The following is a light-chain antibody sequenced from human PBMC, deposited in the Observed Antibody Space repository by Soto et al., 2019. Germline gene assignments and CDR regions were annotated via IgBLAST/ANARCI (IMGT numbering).Light chain of an antibody. CDR2: LNSDGSH. CDR1: SGHSSYA. J-gene: IGLJ3*02. CDR3: QTWGTGIRV. V-gene: IGLV4-69*02. Sequence: QPVLTQSPSASASLGASVKLTCTLSSGHSSYAIAWHQQQPEKGPRYLMNLNSDGSHNKGDGIPDRFSGSSSGAERYLTISSLQSEDEADYYCQTWGTGIRVFGGGTKVTVL.